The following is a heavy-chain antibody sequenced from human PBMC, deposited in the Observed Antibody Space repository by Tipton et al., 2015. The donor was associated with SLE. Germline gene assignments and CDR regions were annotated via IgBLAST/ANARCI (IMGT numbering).Heavy chain of an antibody. V-gene: IGHV3-11*06. Sequence: SLRLSCAASGFTFSGYYMSWIRQAPGKGLEWVSYISSSSSYTNYADSVKGRFTISRDNAKNSLYLQMNSLRAEDTAVYYCARDGSIFGVVRRYGMDVWGQGTTVTVSS. CDR1: GFTFSGYY. D-gene: IGHD3-3*01. CDR3: ARDGSIFGVVRRYGMDV. CDR2: ISSSSSYT. J-gene: IGHJ6*02.